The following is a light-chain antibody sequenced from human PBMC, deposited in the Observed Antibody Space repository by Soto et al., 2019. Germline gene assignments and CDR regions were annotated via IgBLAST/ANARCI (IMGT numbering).Light chain of an antibody. J-gene: IGLJ3*02. CDR2: KVI. CDR1: AFPNQY. V-gene: IGLV3-25*03. CDR3: QSADTSGSYPWV. Sequence: SYELTQPPSVSVSPGQTARITCSGDAFPNQYAYWYQQKPGQAPVLLIYKVIERPSGIPVRFSGSSSGTTVTLTISGVQAGDEADYYCQSADTSGSYPWVFGGGTKLTVL.